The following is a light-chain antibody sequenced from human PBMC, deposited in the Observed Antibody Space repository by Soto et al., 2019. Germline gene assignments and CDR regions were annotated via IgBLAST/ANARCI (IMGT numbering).Light chain of an antibody. Sequence: ESVLTQSPGTLYLSPGERATLSCRASQSVSSSYLAWYQQKPGQAPRLLIYGASSRATGIPDRFSGSGSGTDFTLTISRLEPEEFAVYYCQQYGSSPLTFGGGTKVEIK. CDR1: QSVSSSY. CDR2: GAS. J-gene: IGKJ4*01. CDR3: QQYGSSPLT. V-gene: IGKV3-20*01.